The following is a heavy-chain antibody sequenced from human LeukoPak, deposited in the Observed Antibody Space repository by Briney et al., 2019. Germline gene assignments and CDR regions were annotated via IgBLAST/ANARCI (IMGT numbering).Heavy chain of an antibody. Sequence: SETLSLTCTVSGGSISRYYWSWIRQPPGKGLEWIRYIYYSGSTNYNPSLKSRVTISVDTSKNQFSLKLSSVTAADTAVYYCARSYSSSWYGMDVWGQGTTVTVPS. CDR1: GGSISRYY. V-gene: IGHV4-59*01. J-gene: IGHJ6*02. CDR2: IYYSGST. CDR3: ARSYSSSWYGMDV. D-gene: IGHD6-13*01.